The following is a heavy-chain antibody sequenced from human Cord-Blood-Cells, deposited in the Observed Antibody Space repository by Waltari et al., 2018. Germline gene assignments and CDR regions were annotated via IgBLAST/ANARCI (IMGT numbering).Heavy chain of an antibody. CDR3: ASWGGYDILTGYYAFDI. J-gene: IGHJ3*02. CDR2: IVPTFGTA. D-gene: IGHD3-9*01. Sequence: QVQLVQSGAEVKKPGSSVKVSCKASGGTFSSYAISWVRQAPGQGIEWMGGIVPTFGTANYAQKFQGRVTITADESTSTAYMELSSLRSEDTAVSDCASWGGYDILTGYYAFDIWGQGTRVTVSS. CDR1: GGTFSSYA. V-gene: IGHV1-69*01.